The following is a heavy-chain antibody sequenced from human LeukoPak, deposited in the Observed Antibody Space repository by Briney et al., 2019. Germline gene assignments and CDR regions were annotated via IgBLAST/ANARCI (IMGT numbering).Heavy chain of an antibody. Sequence: SETLSPTCTVSGGSISSGDYYWSWIRQPPGKGLEWIGYIYYSGSTYYNPSLKSRVTISVDTSKNQFSLKLSSVTAADTAVYYCARDVLRYCSSTSCYHYYYYYGMDVWGKGTTVTVSS. CDR1: GGSISSGDYY. CDR2: IYYSGST. J-gene: IGHJ6*04. V-gene: IGHV4-30-4*01. CDR3: ARDVLRYCSSTSCYHYYYYYGMDV. D-gene: IGHD2-2*01.